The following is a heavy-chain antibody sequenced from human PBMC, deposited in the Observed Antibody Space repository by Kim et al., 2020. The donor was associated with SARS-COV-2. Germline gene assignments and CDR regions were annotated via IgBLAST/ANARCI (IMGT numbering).Heavy chain of an antibody. D-gene: IGHD1-26*01. V-gene: IGHV4-59*01. Sequence: SETLSLTCTVSGGSISSYYWSWIRQPPGKGLEWIGYIYYSGSTNYNPSLKSRVTISVDTSKNQFSLKLSSVTAADTAVYYCARASVLGPFDYWGQGTLVTVSS. CDR1: GGSISSYY. CDR3: ARASVLGPFDY. CDR2: IYYSGST. J-gene: IGHJ4*02.